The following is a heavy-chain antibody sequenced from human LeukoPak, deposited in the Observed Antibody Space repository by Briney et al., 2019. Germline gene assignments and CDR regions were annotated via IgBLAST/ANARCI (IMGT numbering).Heavy chain of an antibody. CDR2: INHSGST. CDR3: ARGPHY. Sequence: SETLSLTCAVYGGSFSGYYWSWIRQPPGKGLEWIGEINHSGSTNYNPSLKSRVTISVDTSKNQFSLKLSSVTAADTAVYYCARGPHYWGQGTLVTVSS. V-gene: IGHV4-34*01. CDR1: GGSFSGYY. J-gene: IGHJ4*02.